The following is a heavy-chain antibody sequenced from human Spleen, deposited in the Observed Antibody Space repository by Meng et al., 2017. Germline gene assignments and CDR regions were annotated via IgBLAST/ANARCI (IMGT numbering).Heavy chain of an antibody. CDR2: IYHSGST. V-gene: IGHV4-38-2*02. CDR1: GASISSYY. J-gene: IGHJ4*02. Sequence: SETLSLTCTVSGASISSYYWGWIRQPPGKGLEWIGSIYHSGSTYYNPCLKSRVTITVDTSKNQFSLKLSSVTAADTAVYYWARDFGWGDTAMVWGQGTLVTVSS. D-gene: IGHD5-18*01. CDR3: ARDFGWGDTAMV.